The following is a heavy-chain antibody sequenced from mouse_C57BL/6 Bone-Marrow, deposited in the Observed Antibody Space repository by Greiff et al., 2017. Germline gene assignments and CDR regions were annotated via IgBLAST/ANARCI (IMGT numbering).Heavy chain of an antibody. D-gene: IGHD3-2*02. CDR3: ARVTQATGLAY. Sequence: QVQLQQSGAELARPGASVKLSCKASDYTFTSYGISWVKQRTGQGLEWIGEISPRSGNTYYNEKFKGKATLTADKSSSTAYMELLSLTSEDSAVYFCARVTQATGLAYWGQGTLVTVSA. CDR2: ISPRSGNT. J-gene: IGHJ3*01. CDR1: DYTFTSYG. V-gene: IGHV1-81*01.